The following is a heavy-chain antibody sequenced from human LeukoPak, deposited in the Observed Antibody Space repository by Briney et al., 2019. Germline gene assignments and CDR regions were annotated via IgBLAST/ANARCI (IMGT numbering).Heavy chain of an antibody. CDR2: IYYSGST. Sequence: SETLSLTCTVSGGSISSGDYYWSWIRQPPGKGLEWIGYIYYSGSTYYNPSLKSRVTISVGTSKNQFSLKLSSVTAADTAVYYCARDLTYYDFWSGYSNLFDAFDIWGQGTMVTVSS. D-gene: IGHD3-3*01. CDR3: ARDLTYYDFWSGYSNLFDAFDI. V-gene: IGHV4-30-4*01. CDR1: GGSISSGDYY. J-gene: IGHJ3*02.